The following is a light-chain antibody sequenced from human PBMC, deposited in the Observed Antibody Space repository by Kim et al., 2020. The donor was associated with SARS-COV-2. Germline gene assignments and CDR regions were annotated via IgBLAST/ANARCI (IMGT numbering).Light chain of an antibody. CDR2: GVS. Sequence: GQSIHIPCTGTSNNVGAYNPVSWYQHPPGKGPKIIIFGVSERPSGVSNRFSCSKAGNPASLTISGLQAEDEADYYCCSYAGGRTFRFGGGTQLTVL. J-gene: IGLJ2*01. CDR3: CSYAGGRTFR. CDR1: SNNVGAYNP. V-gene: IGLV2-23*02.